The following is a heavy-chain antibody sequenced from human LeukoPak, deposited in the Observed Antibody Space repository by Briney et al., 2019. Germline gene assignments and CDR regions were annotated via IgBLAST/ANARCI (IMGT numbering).Heavy chain of an antibody. J-gene: IGHJ3*02. Sequence: QTGGSLRLSCAASGFTFSSYAMSWVRQAPGKGLEWVSAISGSGGSTYYADSVKGRFTISRDNSKNTLYLQMNSLRAEDTAVYYCARDHVWGSYRFHDAFDIWGQGTMVTVSS. V-gene: IGHV3-23*01. CDR2: ISGSGGST. CDR1: GFTFSSYA. D-gene: IGHD3-16*02. CDR3: ARDHVWGSYRFHDAFDI.